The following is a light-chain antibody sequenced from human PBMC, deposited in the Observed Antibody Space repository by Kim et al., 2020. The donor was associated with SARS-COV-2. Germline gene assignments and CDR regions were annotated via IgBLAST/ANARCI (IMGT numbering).Light chain of an antibody. CDR3: DQTYSASRT. CDR1: QDISRY. Sequence: DIQMTQSPSSLSASVGDRVTITCRASQDISRYLNWYQQKPGKAPKLLIYTASSLQSGVPSRFTGSVSETDFTLTISSLQPEDFATYSCDQTYSASRTFGPGTPVDIK. J-gene: IGKJ1*01. CDR2: TAS. V-gene: IGKV1-39*01.